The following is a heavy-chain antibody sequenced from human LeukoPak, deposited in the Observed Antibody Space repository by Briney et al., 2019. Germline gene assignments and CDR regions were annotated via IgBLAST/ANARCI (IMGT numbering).Heavy chain of an antibody. CDR3: ASGGYCSSTTCYPNWFDP. V-gene: IGHV4-59*01. D-gene: IGHD2-2*01. CDR2: VSYSGST. Sequence: PSETLSLTCTVSGGSITSYYWSRIRQPPGKGLEWIGYVSYSGSTNYNPSLKSRVTISVDTSKNQFSLKLSSVTAADTAVYYCASGGYCSSTTCYPNWFDPWGQGTLVTVSS. CDR1: GGSITSYY. J-gene: IGHJ5*02.